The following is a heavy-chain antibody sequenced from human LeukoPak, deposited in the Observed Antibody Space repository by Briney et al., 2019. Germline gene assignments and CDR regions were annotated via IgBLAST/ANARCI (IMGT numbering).Heavy chain of an antibody. CDR3: ARVPAYSSSSGSDY. CDR1: GGSISSYY. Sequence: SETLSLTCTVSGGSISSYYWSWIRQPPGKGLEWIGYIYYSGSTNYNPSLKSRGTISVDTSKNQFSLKLSSVTAADTAVYYCARVPAYSSSSGSDYWGQGTLVTVSS. CDR2: IYYSGST. D-gene: IGHD6-6*01. J-gene: IGHJ4*02. V-gene: IGHV4-59*01.